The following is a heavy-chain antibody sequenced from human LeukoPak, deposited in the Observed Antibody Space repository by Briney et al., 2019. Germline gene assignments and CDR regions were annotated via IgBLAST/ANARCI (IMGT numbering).Heavy chain of an antibody. CDR2: IYYSGST. J-gene: IGHJ6*02. CDR3: ARVVTDGYYYYGMDV. D-gene: IGHD4-23*01. CDR1: GGSISSYY. Sequence: SETLSLTCTVSGGSISSYYWSWIQQPPGKGLEWIGYIYYSGSTNDNPSLKSRVTISVDTSKNQFSLKLRSVTAADTAVYYCARVVTDGYYYYGMDVWGQGTTVTVSS. V-gene: IGHV4-59*01.